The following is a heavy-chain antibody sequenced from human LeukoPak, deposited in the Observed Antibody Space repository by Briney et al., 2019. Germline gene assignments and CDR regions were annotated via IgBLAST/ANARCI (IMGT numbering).Heavy chain of an antibody. CDR2: ISGGGGST. J-gene: IGHJ4*02. Sequence: PGGSLRLSCAASGFTFSSYAMSWVRQAPGKGLEWVSAISGGGGSTYYADSVKGRFTISRDNSKNTLYLQMNSLRAEDTAVYYCAKVPGGSYYFDYWGQGTLVTVSS. V-gene: IGHV3-23*01. CDR3: AKVPGGSYYFDY. CDR1: GFTFSSYA. D-gene: IGHD1-26*01.